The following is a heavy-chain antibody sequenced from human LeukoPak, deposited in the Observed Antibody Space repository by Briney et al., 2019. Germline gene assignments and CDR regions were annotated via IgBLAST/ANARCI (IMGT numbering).Heavy chain of an antibody. D-gene: IGHD3-10*01. CDR2: IYYSGST. CDR1: GGSISNYY. J-gene: IGHJ4*02. CDR3: ARHWSGSGDYYPFDY. Sequence: TSETLSLTCTVSGGSISNYYWSWTRQPPGKGLEWIGYIYYSGSTNYNPSLGSQVTISVDTSKNQVSLKLSSVTAADTAVYYCARHWSGSGDYYPFDYWGQGTLVTVSS. V-gene: IGHV4-59*08.